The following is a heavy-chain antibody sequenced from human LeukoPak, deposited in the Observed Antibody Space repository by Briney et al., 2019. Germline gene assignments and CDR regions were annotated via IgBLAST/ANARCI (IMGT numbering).Heavy chain of an antibody. CDR2: ISAYNGNT. CDR1: GYTFTSYG. Sequence: GASVKVSCKASGYTFTSYGISWVRQAPGQGLEWMGWISAYNGNTNYAQKLQGRVTMTTDTSTSTAYMELRSLRSDDTAVYYCARDLRTNRLRDTAMAYDAFDIWGQGTMVTVSS. CDR3: ARDLRTNRLRDTAMAYDAFDI. V-gene: IGHV1-18*01. J-gene: IGHJ3*02. D-gene: IGHD5-18*01.